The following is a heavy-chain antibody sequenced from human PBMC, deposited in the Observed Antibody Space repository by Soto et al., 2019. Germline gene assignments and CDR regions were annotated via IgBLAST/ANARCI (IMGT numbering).Heavy chain of an antibody. Sequence: GWSPRLSCTASDFIFSDYYMTWIRQSPGKGLESISYIIPKSRYTYYADSVKGRFTISRDNAKNSRYLQINSLRSDDTAVYYCARGGCGGPFDFWGQGILVTVYS. D-gene: IGHD2-21*01. J-gene: IGHJ4*02. V-gene: IGHV3-11*06. CDR2: IIPKSRYT. CDR3: ARGGCGGPFDF. CDR1: DFIFSDYY.